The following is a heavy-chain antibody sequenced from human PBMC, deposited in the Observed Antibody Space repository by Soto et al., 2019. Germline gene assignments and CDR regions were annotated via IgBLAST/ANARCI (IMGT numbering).Heavy chain of an antibody. CDR1: GFTFSSYA. D-gene: IGHD2-8*02. CDR2: ISYDGSNK. Sequence: GGSLRLSCAASGFTFSSYAMHWVRQAPGKGLEWVAVISYDGSNKYYADSVKGRFTISRDNSKNTLYLQMNSLRAEDTAVYYCARDTDGYYYGMDVWGQGTTVTVSS. J-gene: IGHJ6*02. CDR3: ARDTDGYYYGMDV. V-gene: IGHV3-30-3*01.